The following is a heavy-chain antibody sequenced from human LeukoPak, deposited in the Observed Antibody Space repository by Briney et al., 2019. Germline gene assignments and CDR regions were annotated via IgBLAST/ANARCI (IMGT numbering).Heavy chain of an antibody. D-gene: IGHD2-15*01. J-gene: IGHJ4*02. V-gene: IGHV3-7*01. Sequence: GGSLRLSCTASGFTFSSYWMTWVRQAPGKGLEWVANIEPAGSATYYVDFVKGRFTISRDNAKNLLYLQMNSLRAEDSAVYHCGRFGYVAAVDSWGQGALVTVSS. CDR2: IEPAGSAT. CDR3: GRFGYVAAVDS. CDR1: GFTFSSYW.